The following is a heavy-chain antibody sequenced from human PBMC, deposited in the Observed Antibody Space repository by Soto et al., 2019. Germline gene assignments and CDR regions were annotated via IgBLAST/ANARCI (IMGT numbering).Heavy chain of an antibody. D-gene: IGHD1-26*01. CDR1: GYTFTDYY. CDR2: IDGDSGDT. CDR3: ARTPNNGRAGVYGMDV. Sequence: QVLLVQSGAEVKKPGASVKVSCKASGYTFTDYYIHWVRQAPGQGLEWMGWIDGDSGDTKYAQKLQDWVTMTRDTSINTAYMELSRLTSDDTAVYYCARTPNNGRAGVYGMDVWGQGTTVTVSS. V-gene: IGHV1-2*04. J-gene: IGHJ6*02.